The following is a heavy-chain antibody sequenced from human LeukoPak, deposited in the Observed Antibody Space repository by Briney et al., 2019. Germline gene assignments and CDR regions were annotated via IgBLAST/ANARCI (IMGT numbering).Heavy chain of an antibody. CDR3: AKVLGITMIVVVPSFDY. CDR2: IKQDGSEK. V-gene: IGHV3-7*03. Sequence: GGSLRLSCAASGFTFSSYWMSWVRQAPGKGLEWVANIKQDGSEKYYVDSVKGRFTISRDNAKNSLYLQMNSLRAEDTAVYYCAKVLGITMIVVVPSFDYWGQGTLVTVSS. CDR1: GFTFSSYW. D-gene: IGHD3-22*01. J-gene: IGHJ4*02.